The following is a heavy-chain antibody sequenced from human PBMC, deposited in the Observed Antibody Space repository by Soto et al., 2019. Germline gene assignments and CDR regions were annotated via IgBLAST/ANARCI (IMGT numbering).Heavy chain of an antibody. V-gene: IGHV4-31*03. D-gene: IGHD1-7*01. CDR1: GGSISTGGYY. Sequence: QVQLQESRPGLVKPSQTLSLTCTVSGGSISTGGYYWSWIRQHPGKGMECIGYIHYSGSTYYTPPLKSRVTISLATSTNQFSLSMSAMTAADTAVYYCARLNGTPNWFDPWGQGTLVIVSS. J-gene: IGHJ5*02. CDR2: IHYSGST. CDR3: ARLNGTPNWFDP.